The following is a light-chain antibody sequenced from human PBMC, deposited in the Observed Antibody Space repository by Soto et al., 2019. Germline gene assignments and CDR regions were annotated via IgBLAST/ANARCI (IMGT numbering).Light chain of an antibody. V-gene: IGKV1-5*03. CDR3: QQYYNYPLT. CDR1: QSISNR. CDR2: KAS. J-gene: IGKJ1*01. Sequence: DIQMTQSPSTLSAAVGDRATITCRASQSISNRLAWYQQTPGKAPNLLIFKASTSQSGVSSSFSGSGSGTEFTLTISSLQPGDFATYYCQQYYNYPLTFGQGTRWIS.